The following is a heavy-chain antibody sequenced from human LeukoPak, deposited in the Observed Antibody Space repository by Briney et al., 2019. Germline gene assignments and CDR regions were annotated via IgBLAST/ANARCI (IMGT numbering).Heavy chain of an antibody. Sequence: SETLSLTCSVYGGSITAYYWSWIRQPPGKGLEWIGKINHSRGTKYNPSLESRVTILLDASRNEFSLNLNSVTAADTAVYYCAREDYYFDSWGQGTLVTVSS. CDR2: INHSRGT. V-gene: IGHV4-34*01. J-gene: IGHJ4*02. CDR3: AREDYYFDS. CDR1: GGSITAYY.